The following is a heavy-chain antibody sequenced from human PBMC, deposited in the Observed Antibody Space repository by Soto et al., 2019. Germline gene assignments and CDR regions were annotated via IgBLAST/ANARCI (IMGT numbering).Heavy chain of an antibody. CDR1: GGSISGEGYY. CDR3: AGAWTATAGWANWFDR. CDR2: IHYSGST. J-gene: IGHJ5*02. Sequence: QVQLQESGPGLVEPSQTLSLTCTVSGGSISGEGYYWSWIRQYSGRGLEWIGYIHYSGSTYYNPPLKSRVTISVDTSKTQFFLKLSSVTAADTAVYYCAGAWTATAGWANWFDRWGQGTLVTVSS. V-gene: IGHV4-31*03. D-gene: IGHD6-13*01.